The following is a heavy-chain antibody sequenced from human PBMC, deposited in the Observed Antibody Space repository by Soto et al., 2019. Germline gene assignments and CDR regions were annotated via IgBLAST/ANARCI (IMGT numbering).Heavy chain of an antibody. Sequence: GGSLRLSCAASGFTFSSYGMHWVRQAPGKGLEWVAVISYDGSNKYYADSVKGRFTISRDNSKNTLYLQMNSLRAEDTAVYYCAKDSRQWLVRYYGMDVWGQGTTVTVSS. V-gene: IGHV3-30*18. J-gene: IGHJ6*02. CDR1: GFTFSSYG. D-gene: IGHD6-19*01. CDR2: ISYDGSNK. CDR3: AKDSRQWLVRYYGMDV.